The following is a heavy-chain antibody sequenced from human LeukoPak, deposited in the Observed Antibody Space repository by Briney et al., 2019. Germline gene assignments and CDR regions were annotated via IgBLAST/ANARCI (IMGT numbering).Heavy chain of an antibody. J-gene: IGHJ4*02. CDR3: AKDLYDFTSSSDY. CDR2: ISGSGSRI. V-gene: IGHV3-23*01. D-gene: IGHD3-3*01. Sequence: PGGSLRLSCAASGFTFSSYAMSWVRQAPGKGLEWVSGISGSGSRIYYIDSVKGRFTISRDNSKNTLYLQMNGLRAEDTAVYFCAKDLYDFTSSSDYWGQGTLVTVSS. CDR1: GFTFSSYA.